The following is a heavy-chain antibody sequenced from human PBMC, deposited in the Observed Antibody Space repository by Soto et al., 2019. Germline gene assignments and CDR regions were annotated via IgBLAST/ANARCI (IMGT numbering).Heavy chain of an antibody. V-gene: IGHV3-30*03. CDR3: ARQLGMGAFEI. J-gene: IGHJ3*02. Sequence: QVRMVESGRGVVQPGRSLRLTCVASGFTLSNYGMHWVRQAPGKGLEWVAVISYDGTNTYYADSVKGRFTISRDKSSNTLYLPMNSLRAEDKDVYYCARQLGMGAFEIWGQGPMVTVSS. CDR2: ISYDGTNT. D-gene: IGHD7-27*01. CDR1: GFTLSNYG.